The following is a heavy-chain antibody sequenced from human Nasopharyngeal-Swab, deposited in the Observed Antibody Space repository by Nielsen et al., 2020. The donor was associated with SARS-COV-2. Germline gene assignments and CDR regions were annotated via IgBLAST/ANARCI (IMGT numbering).Heavy chain of an antibody. J-gene: IGHJ4*02. CDR3: ARDTPAMFAY. CDR2: ISRSGSSI. V-gene: IGHV3-11*04. CDR1: GFTFSDYF. Sequence: GGSLRLSCTASGFTFSDYFMSWIRQAPGKGLEWVTYISRSGSSIYYADSVKGRFTISRDNAKNSVYLQMNSLRAEDTAVYYCARDTPAMFAYWGQGMLVTVSS.